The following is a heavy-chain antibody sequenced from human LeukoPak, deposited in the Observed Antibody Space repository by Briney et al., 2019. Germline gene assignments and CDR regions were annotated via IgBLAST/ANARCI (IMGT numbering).Heavy chain of an antibody. J-gene: IGHJ4*02. CDR1: GFTFSTYA. V-gene: IGHV3-23*01. Sequence: GGSLRLSCAASGFTFSTYAMSWVRQAPGKGLEWVSSISGSGGSTYYADSVKGRFTISRDNSKNTLYLQLNTLSDEDTAVYFCAKDPRFMARGVVKEPSYLDYWGQGTLVTVSS. CDR2: ISGSGGST. CDR3: AKDPRFMARGVVKEPSYLDY. D-gene: IGHD3-10*01.